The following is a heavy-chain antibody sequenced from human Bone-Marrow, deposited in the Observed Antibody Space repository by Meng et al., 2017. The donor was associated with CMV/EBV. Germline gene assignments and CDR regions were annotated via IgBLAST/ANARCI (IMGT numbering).Heavy chain of an antibody. CDR3: AREGYSSILPHLFYP. Sequence: GESLKISCAASGFTFSSYAMHWVRQAPGKGLEWVAVISYDGSNKYYADSVKGRFTISRDNSKNTLYLQMNSLRAEDTAVYYCAREGYSSILPHLFYPFCQGTLVTVSS. CDR1: GFTFSSYA. D-gene: IGHD6-13*01. J-gene: IGHJ5*02. V-gene: IGHV3-30-3*01. CDR2: ISYDGSNK.